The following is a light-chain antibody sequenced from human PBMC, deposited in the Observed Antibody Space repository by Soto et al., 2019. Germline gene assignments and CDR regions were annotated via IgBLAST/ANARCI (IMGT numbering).Light chain of an antibody. V-gene: IGLV2-8*01. J-gene: IGLJ1*01. CDR3: LAYAGRTTLV. Sequence: QSVLTQPPAASGSRGQSVTISCTGTSRDIGGYDFVSWYQQYPGKAPQLIISEVNQRPSGVPDRFSGSKSGNTASLTVSGLQSEDEADYYCLAYAGRTTLVFGTGTKVTAL. CDR2: EVN. CDR1: SRDIGGYDF.